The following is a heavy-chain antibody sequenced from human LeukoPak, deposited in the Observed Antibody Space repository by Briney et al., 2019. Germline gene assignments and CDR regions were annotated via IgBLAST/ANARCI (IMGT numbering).Heavy chain of an antibody. CDR3: ARVLDGWFDP. CDR2: IYHSGST. J-gene: IGHJ5*02. Sequence: SETLSLTCTVSDYSISSGHYWGWIRQPPGKGLEWIGYIYHSGSTYYNPSLKSRVTISVDRSKNQFSLKLSSVTAADTAVYYCARVLDGWFDPWGQGTLVTVSS. CDR1: DYSISSGHY. V-gene: IGHV4-38-2*02. D-gene: IGHD3-16*01.